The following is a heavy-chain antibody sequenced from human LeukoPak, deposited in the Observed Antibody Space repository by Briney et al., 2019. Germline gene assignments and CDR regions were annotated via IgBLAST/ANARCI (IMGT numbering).Heavy chain of an antibody. J-gene: IGHJ6*03. CDR3: ARDLEVRGTYYYDYMDV. CDR1: GYTFTSYG. D-gene: IGHD3-10*01. V-gene: IGHV1-18*01. CDR2: ISAYNGNT. Sequence: ASVKVSCKASGYTFTSYGISWVRQAPGQGLEWMGWISAYNGNTNYAQKLQGRVTMTTDTSTSTAYMELRSLRSDDTAVYYCARDLEVRGTYYYDYMDVWGKGTTVTVSS.